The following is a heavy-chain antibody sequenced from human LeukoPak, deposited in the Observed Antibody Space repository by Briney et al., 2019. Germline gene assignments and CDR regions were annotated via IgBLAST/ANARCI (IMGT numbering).Heavy chain of an antibody. V-gene: IGHV1-24*01. CDR2: FDPEVGET. CDR3: ATDLLAGGLKTFDP. CDR1: GNTLSEFS. J-gene: IGHJ5*02. Sequence: ASVKVSCKVTGNTLSEFSMHWVRQSPGKGLEWMGGFDPEVGETVYAQKFQGRVTMTEDTSTETAYMELSSLRSEDTAVYYCATDLLAGGLKTFDPWGQGTLVTVSS.